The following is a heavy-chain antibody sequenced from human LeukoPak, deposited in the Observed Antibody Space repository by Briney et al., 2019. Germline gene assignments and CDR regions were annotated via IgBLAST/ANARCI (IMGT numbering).Heavy chain of an antibody. Sequence: GGSLRLSCAASGFTFSSYSMNWVRQAPGKGLEWVSSISSSSSYIYYADSVKGRFTISRDNAKNSLYLQMNSLRAEDTAVYYCAREPRGYSYGAFDYWGQGTLVTVSS. D-gene: IGHD5-18*01. CDR2: ISSSSSYI. CDR1: GFTFSSYS. V-gene: IGHV3-21*01. J-gene: IGHJ4*02. CDR3: AREPRGYSYGAFDY.